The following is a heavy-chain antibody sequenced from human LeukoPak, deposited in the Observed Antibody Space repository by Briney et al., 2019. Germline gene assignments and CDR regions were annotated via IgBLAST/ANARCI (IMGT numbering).Heavy chain of an antibody. CDR2: IKSKADGATT. J-gene: IGHJ4*02. CDR3: TTDYGGGY. Sequence: TGGSLRLSCAASGFTFSNAWMSWVRHAPGKGLEWVGRIKSKADGATTDYAAPVKGRFTISRDDSKNTLALQMNSLNTDDTAMYYCTTDYGGGYWGQGTLVTVSS. D-gene: IGHD4-17*01. V-gene: IGHV3-15*01. CDR1: GFTFSNAW.